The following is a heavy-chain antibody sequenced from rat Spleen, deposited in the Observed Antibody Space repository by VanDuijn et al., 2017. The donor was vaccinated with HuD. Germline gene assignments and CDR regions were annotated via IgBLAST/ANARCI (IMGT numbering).Heavy chain of an antibody. J-gene: IGHJ4*01. CDR2: IWGDGST. CDR3: SRSHPGVMDA. V-gene: IGHV2-13*01. CDR1: GFSLISYA. Sequence: QVQLKESGPGLVQSSQTLSLTCTVSGFSLISYAVNWVRQPPGKGLEWMGGIWGDGSTNYNSALKSRLSISRDTSKSQVFLKMNSLQTEDTAIYFCSRSHPGVMDAWGQGVSVTVSS. D-gene: IGHD3-2*01.